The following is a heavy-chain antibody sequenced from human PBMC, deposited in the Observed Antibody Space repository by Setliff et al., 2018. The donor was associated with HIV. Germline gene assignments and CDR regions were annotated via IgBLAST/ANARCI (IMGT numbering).Heavy chain of an antibody. CDR3: ARQPYPHLYYYMDV. CDR2: LYYSGNT. J-gene: IGHJ6*03. Sequence: PGGSLRLSCAASGFTFSSYAMHWVRQAPGEGLEWIGSLYYSGNTYYNPSLKSRVTISADKSKNQFSLKLSSVTAADTAVYYCARQPYPHLYYYMDVWGKGTTVTVSS. D-gene: IGHD5-18*01. V-gene: IGHV4-59*05. CDR1: GFTFSSYAMH.